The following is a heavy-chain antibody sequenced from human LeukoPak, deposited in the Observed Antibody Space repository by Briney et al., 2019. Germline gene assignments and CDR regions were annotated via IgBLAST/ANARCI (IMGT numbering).Heavy chain of an antibody. V-gene: IGHV4-59*08. D-gene: IGHD1-26*01. CDR3: ARRLGANSTGFDC. J-gene: IGHJ4*03. CDR2: IHYSGST. CDR1: GGSISSYY. Sequence: SERLSLTCTVSGGSISSYYWSWSRQPPGKGLEWIGSIHYSGSTNYNQTPKSRVTISVDTSKNQFSLKLSSVTAADTAVYYCARRLGANSTGFDCWGHGILVSVSS.